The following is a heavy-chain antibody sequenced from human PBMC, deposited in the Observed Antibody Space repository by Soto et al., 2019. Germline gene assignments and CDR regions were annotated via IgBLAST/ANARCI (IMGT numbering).Heavy chain of an antibody. CDR1: GFTLRSYW. J-gene: IGHJ4*02. V-gene: IGHV3-74*01. CDR2: INRDGSST. Sequence: GGSLRLSCAASGFTLRSYWMHWVRQAPGKGLVWVSRINRDGSSTSYADSVKGRVTISRDTAKNTLYLQMNSLRAEDTAVYYCAREIVTTGEYYFDSWGQGTLVTVSS. CDR3: AREIVTTGEYYFDS. D-gene: IGHD1-1*01.